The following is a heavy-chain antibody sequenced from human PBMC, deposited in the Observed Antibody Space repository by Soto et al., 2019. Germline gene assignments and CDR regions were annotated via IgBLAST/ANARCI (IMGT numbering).Heavy chain of an antibody. D-gene: IGHD5-18*01. Sequence: GGSLRLSCAASGFTFSSYSMNWVRQAPGKGLEWVSYISSSSSTIYYADSVKGRFTISRDNAKNSLYLQMNSLRDEDTAVYYCVSGTAMVRDAFDIWGQGTMVTVSS. J-gene: IGHJ3*02. CDR3: VSGTAMVRDAFDI. CDR2: ISSSSSTI. V-gene: IGHV3-48*02. CDR1: GFTFSSYS.